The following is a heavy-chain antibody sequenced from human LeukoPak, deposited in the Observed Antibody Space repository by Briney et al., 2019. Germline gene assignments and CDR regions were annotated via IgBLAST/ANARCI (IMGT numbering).Heavy chain of an antibody. V-gene: IGHV3-74*01. CDR3: ARGMLSSAGYHWYYYMDV. J-gene: IGHJ6*03. Sequence: HPGGSLRLSCAASGFTSGSYWMHWVRQAPGKGPEWVARIDDDGTDTHYAVSVKGRFTISRGNAKNTLYLQMNSLRGEDTAVYYCARGMLSSAGYHWYYYMDVWGKGAMVTVSS. CDR2: IDDDGTDT. CDR1: GFTSGSYW. D-gene: IGHD3-3*01.